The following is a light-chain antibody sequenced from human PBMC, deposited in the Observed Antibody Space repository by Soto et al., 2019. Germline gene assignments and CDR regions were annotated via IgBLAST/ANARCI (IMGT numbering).Light chain of an antibody. CDR1: QSVSSSY. Sequence: EIVLTQSPGTLSLSPGERATLSCRASQSVSSSYLAWYHQKPGQAPRLLIYGASGRATGIPDRFSGSGSGTDFTLTISRLEPEDFAVYYCQQYGSSPLFTFGPGTKVDIK. CDR3: QQYGSSPLFT. CDR2: GAS. J-gene: IGKJ3*01. V-gene: IGKV3-20*01.